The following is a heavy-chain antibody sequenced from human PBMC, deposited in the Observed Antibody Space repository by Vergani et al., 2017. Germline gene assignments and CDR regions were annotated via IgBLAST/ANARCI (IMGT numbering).Heavy chain of an antibody. D-gene: IGHD3-22*01. Sequence: QVQLQESGPGLVKPSQTLSLTCTVSGGSISSGDYYWSWIRQPPGKGLEWIGYIYYSGSTYYNPSLKSRVTISVDTSKNQFSLKLSSVTAADTAVYYCAGEKDYYDSSGYQRCLDYWGQGTLVTVSS. CDR1: GGSISSGDYY. CDR3: AGEKDYYDSSGYQRCLDY. V-gene: IGHV4-30-4*01. CDR2: IYYSGST. J-gene: IGHJ4*02.